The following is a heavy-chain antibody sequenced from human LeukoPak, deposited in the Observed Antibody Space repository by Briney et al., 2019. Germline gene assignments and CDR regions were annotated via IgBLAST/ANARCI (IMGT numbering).Heavy chain of an antibody. Sequence: SETLSLTCTVSGGSISSGDYYWSWIRQPPGKGLEWIGYIYYSGSTYNNPSLKSRVTISVDTSKNQFSLKLSSVTAADTAVYYCARDRGAQWWYFDLWGRGTLVTVSS. CDR2: IYYSGST. J-gene: IGHJ2*01. D-gene: IGHD6-19*01. CDR1: GGSISSGDYY. V-gene: IGHV4-30-4*01. CDR3: ARDRGAQWWYFDL.